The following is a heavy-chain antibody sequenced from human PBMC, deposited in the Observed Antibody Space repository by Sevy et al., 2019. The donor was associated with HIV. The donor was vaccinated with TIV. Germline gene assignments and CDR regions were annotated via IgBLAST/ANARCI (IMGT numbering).Heavy chain of an antibody. CDR3: ARDGRFDIVVVPAALTTDWFDP. V-gene: IGHV1-2*02. J-gene: IGHJ5*02. CDR2: INPNSGGT. CDR1: GYTFTGYY. D-gene: IGHD2-2*01. Sequence: ASLKVSCKASGYTFTGYYMHWVRQAPGQGLEWMGWINPNSGGTNYAQKFQGRVTMTRDTSISTAYMELSRLRSDDTAVYYCARDGRFDIVVVPAALTTDWFDPWGQGTLVTVSS.